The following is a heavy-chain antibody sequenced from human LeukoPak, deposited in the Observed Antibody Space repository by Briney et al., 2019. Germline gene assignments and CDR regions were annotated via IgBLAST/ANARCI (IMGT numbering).Heavy chain of an antibody. Sequence: GESLKTFCKGSGYSFTSYWITWVRQVPGKGLEWRGTIDSSESYINYSPSFQGFVTISADTSISNAYLQWSSLKASDTAMYFCARHDYCSGGICHLATFDYWGQGALVTVSS. CDR1: GYSFTSYW. CDR2: IDSSESYI. V-gene: IGHV5-10-1*01. J-gene: IGHJ4*02. D-gene: IGHD2-15*01. CDR3: ARHDYCSGGICHLATFDY.